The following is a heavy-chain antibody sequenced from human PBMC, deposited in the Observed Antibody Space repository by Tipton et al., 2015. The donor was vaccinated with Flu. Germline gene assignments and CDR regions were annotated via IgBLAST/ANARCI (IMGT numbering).Heavy chain of an antibody. D-gene: IGHD2-2*01. CDR2: ISSSSGAT. V-gene: IGHV3-23*01. Sequence: SLRLSCAASGITFSSYAMNWVRQAPGKGLEWVSGISSSSGATYHADSVQGRFTISKDNSKNTLYLQMDSLRAEDTAVYYCARDRTSSPRVFDMWGQGTMVTVSS. J-gene: IGHJ3*02. CDR3: ARDRTSSPRVFDM. CDR1: GITFSSYA.